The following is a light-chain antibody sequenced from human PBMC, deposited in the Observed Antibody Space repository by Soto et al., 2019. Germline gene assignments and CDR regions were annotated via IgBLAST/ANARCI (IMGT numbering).Light chain of an antibody. Sequence: EIVLTQSPGTLSLSPGERATLSCRASQSVSSSYLAWYQQKPGQAPKFLIYGVSSRATGIPDRFSGSGSGTDFTLTISRLEPEDFALYYCQQYDSSQWTFGQGTKVEIK. V-gene: IGKV3-20*01. CDR2: GVS. CDR3: QQYDSSQWT. J-gene: IGKJ1*01. CDR1: QSVSSSY.